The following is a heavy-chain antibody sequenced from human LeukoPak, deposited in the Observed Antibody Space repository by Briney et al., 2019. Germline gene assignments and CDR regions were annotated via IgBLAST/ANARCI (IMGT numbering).Heavy chain of an antibody. D-gene: IGHD3-3*01. J-gene: IGHJ4*02. Sequence: GGSLRLSCAASGFTFSNYWMHWVRQAPGKGLEWVSSISSSSSYIYYADSVKGRFTISRDNAKNSLYLQMNSLRAEDTAVYYCARSPGITIFGVAINWGQGTLVTVSS. CDR2: ISSSSSYI. V-gene: IGHV3-21*01. CDR3: ARSPGITIFGVAIN. CDR1: GFTFSNYW.